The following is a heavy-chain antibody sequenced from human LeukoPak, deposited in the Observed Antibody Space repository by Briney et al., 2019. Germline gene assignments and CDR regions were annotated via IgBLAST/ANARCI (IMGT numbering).Heavy chain of an antibody. V-gene: IGHV4-31*11. CDR2: IYYSGST. CDR3: ARGDMQDYYDSSGYSFDY. J-gene: IGHJ4*02. D-gene: IGHD3-22*01. Sequence: SETLSLTCAVSGGSISSGGYYWSWIRQHPGKGLEWIGYIYYSGSTYYNPSLKSRVTISVDTSTNQFSLKLSSVTAADTAVYYCARGDMQDYYDSSGYSFDYWGQGTLVTVSS. CDR1: GGSISSGGYY.